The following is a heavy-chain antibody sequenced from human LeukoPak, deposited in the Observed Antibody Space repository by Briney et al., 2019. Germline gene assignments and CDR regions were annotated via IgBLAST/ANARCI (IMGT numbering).Heavy chain of an antibody. CDR1: GGSIDNYY. CDR3: QGYYDSSGYYYLDY. V-gene: IGHV4-59*01. D-gene: IGHD3-22*01. CDR2: VYYSGST. Sequence: SETLSLTCTVSGGSIDNYYWSWIRQPPGKGLEWLGYVYYSGSTNYSPSLKSRATISLLTSKNQFSLRLSSVTAADTAMYYCQGYYDSSGYYYLDYWGQGTLVTVSS. J-gene: IGHJ4*02.